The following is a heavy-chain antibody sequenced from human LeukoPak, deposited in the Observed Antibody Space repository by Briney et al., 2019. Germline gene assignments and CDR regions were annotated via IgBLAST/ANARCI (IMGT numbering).Heavy chain of an antibody. V-gene: IGHV3-23*01. CDR2: IGDSAGST. D-gene: IGHD1-26*01. Sequence: GGSLRLSCAASGFTFSAYPMSWVRQAPGKGLEWVSSIGDSAGSTYYAASVTGRFTISRDSSRTTLYLQVNSLRAEDTAVYYCAKQSAGVTTGYFDYWGQGTLVTVSS. CDR1: GFTFSAYP. J-gene: IGHJ4*02. CDR3: AKQSAGVTTGYFDY.